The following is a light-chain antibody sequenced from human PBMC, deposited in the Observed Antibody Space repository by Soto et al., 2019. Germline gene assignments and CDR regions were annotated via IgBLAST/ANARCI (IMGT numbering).Light chain of an antibody. J-gene: IGKJ3*01. V-gene: IGKV1-39*01. Sequence: DIQMTQSPSSLSAFVGDRVTITCRASQTIIRYLNWYLQKPGRAPNLLIYAASSLQSGVPSRFSGSGSGTEFTLTITSLQPEDFATYYCQQSYSTLFTFGPGTKVEIK. CDR2: AAS. CDR3: QQSYSTLFT. CDR1: QTIIRY.